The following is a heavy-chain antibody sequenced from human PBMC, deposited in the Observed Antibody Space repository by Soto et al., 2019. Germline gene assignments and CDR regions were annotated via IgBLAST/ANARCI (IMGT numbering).Heavy chain of an antibody. CDR2: INHSGST. CDR1: GGSFSGYY. CDR3: ARAGLPVAAAGGLFDY. D-gene: IGHD6-13*01. Sequence: SETLSLTCAVYGGSFSGYYWSWIRQPPGKGLEWIGEINHSGSTNYNPSLKSRVTISVDTSKNQFSLKLSSVTAADTAVYYCARAGLPVAAAGGLFDYWGQGTLVTVSS. J-gene: IGHJ4*02. V-gene: IGHV4-34*01.